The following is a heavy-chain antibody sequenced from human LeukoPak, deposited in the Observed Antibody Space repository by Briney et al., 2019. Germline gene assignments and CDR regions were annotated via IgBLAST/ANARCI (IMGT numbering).Heavy chain of an antibody. CDR1: GLIFSHAW. CDR2: IKSRTYDGKP. Sequence: PGWSLRLSRAASGLIFSHAWMSWVRQPPGNGVECVDRIKSRTYDGKPGYAAPVTSRFASSKDHSKNTLSPEISNRKADDSAVYYYTALVVNNWFDSGGEGTLVTVPS. CDR3: TALVVNNWFDS. V-gene: IGHV3-15*01. J-gene: IGHJ5*01. D-gene: IGHD2-8*02.